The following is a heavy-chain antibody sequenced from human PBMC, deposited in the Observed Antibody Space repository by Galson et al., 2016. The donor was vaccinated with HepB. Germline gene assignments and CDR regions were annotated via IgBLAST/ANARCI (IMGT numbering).Heavy chain of an antibody. CDR2: ISGSGTST. CDR3: AKAHPFNDYYYYFYMDV. J-gene: IGHJ6*03. D-gene: IGHD2-8*01. CDR1: GFTFSSYA. V-gene: IGHV3-23*01. Sequence: SLRLSCAASGFTFSSYAMSWVRQAPGKGLKWVSAISGSGTSTYYADSVKGRFTISRDKSRNTLYLQMNCLRAEDTAVYYCAKAHPFNDYYYYFYMDVWGKGTTVTVSS.